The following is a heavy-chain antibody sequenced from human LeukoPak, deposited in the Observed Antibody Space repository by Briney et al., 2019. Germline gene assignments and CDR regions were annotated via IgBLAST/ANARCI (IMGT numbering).Heavy chain of an antibody. D-gene: IGHD2-2*01. J-gene: IGHJ4*02. Sequence: GGSLRLSCAASGFTFSSYAMSWVRQAPGKGLEWVSAISDSGGSTYYADSVKGRFTISRDNSKNTLCLQMNSLRAEDTAVYYCAKIIVVVPAAAYRDDYWGQGTLVTVSS. CDR1: GFTFSSYA. V-gene: IGHV3-23*01. CDR3: AKIIVVVPAAAYRDDY. CDR2: ISDSGGST.